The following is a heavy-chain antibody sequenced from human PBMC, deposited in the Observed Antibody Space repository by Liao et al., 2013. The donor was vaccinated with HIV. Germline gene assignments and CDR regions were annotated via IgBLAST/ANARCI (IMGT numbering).Heavy chain of an antibody. CDR1: GGSISSGSYY. CDR2: IYISGST. Sequence: QVQLQESGPGLVKPSQTLSLTCTVSGGSISSGSYYWSWIRQPAGKGLEWIGRIYISGSTNYNPSLKSRVTMSVDTSKNQFSLKLSSVTAADTAVYYCAREDPMYYWYFDLWGRGTLVTVSS. CDR3: AREDPMYYWYFDL. D-gene: IGHD2-8*01. V-gene: IGHV4-61*02. J-gene: IGHJ2*01.